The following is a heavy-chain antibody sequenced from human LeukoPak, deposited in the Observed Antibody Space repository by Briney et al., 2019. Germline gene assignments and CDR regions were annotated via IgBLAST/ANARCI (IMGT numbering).Heavy chain of an antibody. D-gene: IGHD3-10*01. Sequence: GASVKVSCKASGYTFTSYDINWVRQATGQGLEWMGWMNPNSGNTGYAQKFQGRVTMTRNTFISTAYMELSSLRSEDTAVYYCARGLGYYYGSGSSESYGMDVWGQGTTVTVSS. J-gene: IGHJ6*02. CDR1: GYTFTSYD. CDR3: ARGLGYYYGSGSSESYGMDV. CDR2: MNPNSGNT. V-gene: IGHV1-8*01.